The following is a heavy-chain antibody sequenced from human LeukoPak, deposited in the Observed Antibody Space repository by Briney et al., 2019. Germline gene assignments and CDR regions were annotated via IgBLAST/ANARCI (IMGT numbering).Heavy chain of an antibody. V-gene: IGHV3-7*04. J-gene: IGHJ3*02. CDR1: GFTFSSYW. Sequence: GGSLRLSCAASGFTFSSYWMGWVRQAPGKGLEWVANMKQDGSEEYYVDSVKGRFTISRDNAKNSLFLQMNSLTAEDTAVYYCARSLAAGFDIWGQGTVVTVSS. CDR3: ARSLAAGFDI. D-gene: IGHD6-25*01. CDR2: MKQDGSEE.